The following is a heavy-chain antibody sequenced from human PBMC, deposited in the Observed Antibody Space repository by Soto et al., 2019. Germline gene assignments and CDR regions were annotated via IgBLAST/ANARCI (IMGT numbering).Heavy chain of an antibody. CDR3: SGEYYYTMDV. V-gene: IGHV3-11*05. J-gene: IGHJ6*02. CDR2: IDSSTKYT. CDR1: GFTFKDYY. Sequence: QVQLVESGGGLVRPGGSLRLSCEASGFTFKDYYMTWFRQAPGKGLEWLSYIDSSTKYTNYADSVKGRFTISRDHAKNSLYLQMNSLRADDTVVYYCSGEYYYTMDVWGQGTMVTVSS.